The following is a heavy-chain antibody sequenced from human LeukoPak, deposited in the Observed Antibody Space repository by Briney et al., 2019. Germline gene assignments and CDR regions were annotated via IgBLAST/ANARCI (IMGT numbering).Heavy chain of an antibody. CDR1: GYTFSNYG. D-gene: IGHD6-19*01. CDR2: MNPNSGNT. Sequence: ASVKVSCKASGYTFSNYGISWVRQATGQGLEWMGWMNPNSGNTGYAQKFQGRVTITRNTSISTAYMELSSLRSEDTAVYYCARGFRGIAVAGTKEYYFDYWGQGTLVTVSS. CDR3: ARGFRGIAVAGTKEYYFDY. J-gene: IGHJ4*02. V-gene: IGHV1-8*03.